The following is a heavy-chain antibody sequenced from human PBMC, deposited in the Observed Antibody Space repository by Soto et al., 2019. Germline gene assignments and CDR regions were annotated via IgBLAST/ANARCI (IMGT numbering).Heavy chain of an antibody. Sequence: GASVKVSCKASGYTFTSYYMHWVRQAPGQGLDWMGIINPSGGSTSYAQKFQGRVTMTRDTSTSTVYMELSSLRSEDTAVYYCARENGIAVAGTYYYYGMDVWRQGTTVTVSS. CDR1: GYTFTSYY. D-gene: IGHD6-19*01. CDR3: ARENGIAVAGTYYYYGMDV. J-gene: IGHJ6*02. CDR2: INPSGGST. V-gene: IGHV1-46*01.